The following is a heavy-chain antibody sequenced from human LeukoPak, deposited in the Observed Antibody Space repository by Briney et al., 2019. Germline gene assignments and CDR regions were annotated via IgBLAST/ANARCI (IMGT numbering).Heavy chain of an antibody. CDR1: AFTFNTYW. Sequence: GGSLRLSCAASAFTFNTYWMHWVRQVPGKGLEWVSGISWNSGSIGYADSVKGRFTISRDNAKNSLYLQMNSQRAEDTALYYCAKEGPGSAYYGTDVWGQGTTVTVSS. CDR3: AKEGPGSAYYGTDV. J-gene: IGHJ6*02. D-gene: IGHD2-15*01. V-gene: IGHV3-9*01. CDR2: ISWNSGSI.